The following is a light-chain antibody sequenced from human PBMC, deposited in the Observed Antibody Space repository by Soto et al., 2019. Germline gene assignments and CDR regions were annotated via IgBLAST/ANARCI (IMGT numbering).Light chain of an antibody. CDR2: GAS. CDR1: QSVSSN. V-gene: IGKV3-15*01. J-gene: IGKJ1*01. Sequence: LEMTRSPTTLTVPRWANDSKTCRASQSVSSNLAWYQQKPGQAPRLLIYGASTRATGIPARFSGSGSGTELTLTISSLQSEDYAVYYCHQYNNWPPGTFGQGTKVDIK. CDR3: HQYNNWPPGT.